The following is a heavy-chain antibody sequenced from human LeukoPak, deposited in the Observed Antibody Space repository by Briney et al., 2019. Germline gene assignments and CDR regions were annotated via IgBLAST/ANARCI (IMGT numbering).Heavy chain of an antibody. J-gene: IGHJ3*02. D-gene: IGHD1-26*01. V-gene: IGHV1-46*01. Sequence: GASVKVSCKASGYTFTSYYMHWVRQAPGQGLEWMGIINPSGGSTSYAQKFQGRVTMTRDTSTSTVYMELSSLRSEDTAVYYCARGSLGWELRDDAFDIWGQGTMVTVSS. CDR2: INPSGGST. CDR1: GYTFTSYY. CDR3: ARGSLGWELRDDAFDI.